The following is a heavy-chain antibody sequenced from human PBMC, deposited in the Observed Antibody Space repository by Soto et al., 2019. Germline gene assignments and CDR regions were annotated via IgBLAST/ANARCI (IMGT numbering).Heavy chain of an antibody. V-gene: IGHV5-10-1*01. Sequence: GESLKIACNTSGYTFSGHWISWVRQVPGRGLQWMGNIDPSDSYINYNPAFRGHVTFSVDKSSSTAYLHWSSLGPSVTAIYYCARHGAAIWLGYWGQGTLVTVSS. CDR1: GYTFSGHW. D-gene: IGHD6-19*01. CDR3: ARHGAAIWLGY. J-gene: IGHJ4*02. CDR2: IDPSDSYI.